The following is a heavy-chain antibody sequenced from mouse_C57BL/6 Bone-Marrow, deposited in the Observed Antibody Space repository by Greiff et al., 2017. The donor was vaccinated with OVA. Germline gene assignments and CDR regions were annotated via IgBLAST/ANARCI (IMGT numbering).Heavy chain of an antibody. J-gene: IGHJ4*01. CDR3: AIYYDYHYYAMDY. V-gene: IGHV1-55*01. CDR1: GYTFTSYW. CDR2: IYPGSGST. D-gene: IGHD2-4*01. Sequence: QVQLKQPGAELVKPGASVKMSCKASGYTFTSYWITWVKQRPGQGLEWIGDIYPGSGSTNYNEKFKSKATLTVDTSSSTAYMQLSSLTSEDSAVYYCAIYYDYHYYAMDYWGQGTSVTVSS.